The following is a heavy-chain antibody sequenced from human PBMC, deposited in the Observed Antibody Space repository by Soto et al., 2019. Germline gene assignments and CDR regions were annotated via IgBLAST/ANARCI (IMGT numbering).Heavy chain of an antibody. J-gene: IGHJ4*02. CDR1: GGSISSGGYS. D-gene: IGHD3-9*01. V-gene: IGHV4-30-2*01. CDR3: ARASTVYDILTYFDD. CDR2: IYHSGST. Sequence: TLSLTCAVSGGSISSGGYSWSWIRQPPGKGLEWIGYIYHSGSTYYNPSLKSRVTISVDRSKNQFSLKLSSVTAADTAVYYCARASTVYDILTYFDDWGQGTPVTVDS.